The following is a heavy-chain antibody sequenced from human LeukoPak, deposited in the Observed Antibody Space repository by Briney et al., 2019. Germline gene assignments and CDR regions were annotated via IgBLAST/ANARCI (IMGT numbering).Heavy chain of an antibody. Sequence: SETLSLTCAVSGYSISSGYYWGWIRQPPGKGLEWIGSIYHSGSTYYNPSLKSRVTISVDTSKNQFSLKLSSVTAADTAMYCCARVRSMTTVTTNAFDIWGQGTMVTVSS. CDR2: IYHSGST. CDR3: ARVRSMTTVTTNAFDI. CDR1: GYSISSGYY. D-gene: IGHD4-17*01. J-gene: IGHJ3*02. V-gene: IGHV4-38-2*01.